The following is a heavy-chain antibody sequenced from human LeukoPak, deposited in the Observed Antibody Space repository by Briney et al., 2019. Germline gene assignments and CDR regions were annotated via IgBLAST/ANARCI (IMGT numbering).Heavy chain of an antibody. D-gene: IGHD6-19*01. J-gene: IGHJ4*02. CDR2: INPSGGST. CDR3: AREGSSGPGDY. Sequence: GASVKVSCKASGYTFTSYYMHWVRQAPGQGLEWMGIINPSGGSTSYAQKFQGRVTMTRGMSTSTAYMELSSLRSEDTAVYYCAREGSSGPGDYWGQGTLVTVSS. CDR1: GYTFTSYY. V-gene: IGHV1-46*01.